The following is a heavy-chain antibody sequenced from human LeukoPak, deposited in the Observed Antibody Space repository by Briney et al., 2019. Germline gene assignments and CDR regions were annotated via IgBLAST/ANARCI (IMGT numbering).Heavy chain of an antibody. CDR3: ARGRTYYYDTSGYYPSIYYGMDV. D-gene: IGHD3-22*01. CDR1: GGSFSGYY. V-gene: IGHV4-34*01. CDR2: VNHGEST. J-gene: IGHJ6*02. Sequence: SETLSLTCAVPGGSFSGYYWYWIRQPPGKGLEWIGEVNHGESTNYNPSLKSRATLSVDTSKNQFSLKLTSVTAADTAVYYCARGRTYYYDTSGYYPSIYYGMDVWGQGTTVIVTS.